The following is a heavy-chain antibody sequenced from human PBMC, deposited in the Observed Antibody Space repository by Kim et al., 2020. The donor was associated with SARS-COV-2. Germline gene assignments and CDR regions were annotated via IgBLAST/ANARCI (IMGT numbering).Heavy chain of an antibody. V-gene: IGHV4-39*07. CDR1: GGSISISSYS. J-gene: IGHJ4*01. CDR3: SRSKSYYSSRGFFNY. D-gene: IGHD6-13*01. CDR2: IYYSGST. Sequence: SETLSLTCTVSGGSISISSYSWCWIRQPPVKGLEWIGLIYYSGSTYYNPSLKSPVTISVDTSQNQFSLNLLSLTAADTAVYYCSRSKSYYSSRGFFNY.